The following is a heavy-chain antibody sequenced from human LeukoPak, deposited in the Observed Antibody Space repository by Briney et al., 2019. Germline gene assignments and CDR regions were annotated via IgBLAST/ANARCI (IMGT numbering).Heavy chain of an antibody. CDR2: ISYSGST. Sequence: SETLSLTCTVSGGSFSNYYCNWIRQPPGKGLEWIGYISYSGSTNYNPSLKSRVTISVDTSKNQFSLKLSSVTAADTAVYYCARGGHPRNYWYYYMDVWGKGTTVTVSS. J-gene: IGHJ6*03. CDR3: ARGGHPRNYWYYYMDV. V-gene: IGHV4-59*13. CDR1: GGSFSNYY.